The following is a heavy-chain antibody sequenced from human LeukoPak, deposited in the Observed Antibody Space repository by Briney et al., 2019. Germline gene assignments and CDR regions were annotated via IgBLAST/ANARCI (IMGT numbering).Heavy chain of an antibody. CDR3: ARDSTTTLDGSVSYWAPNF. J-gene: IGHJ4*02. CDR2: INTNTGNP. V-gene: IGHV7-4-1*02. D-gene: IGHD3-10*01. CDR1: GYTFTNYA. Sequence: ASVKVSCKASGYTFTNYAMNWVRQAPGQGLEWMGWINTNTGNPTYAQGFTGRFVFSLDTSVSTAYLQSSSLKAEDTAVYYCARDSTTTLDGSVSYWAPNFWGQGTLVTVSS.